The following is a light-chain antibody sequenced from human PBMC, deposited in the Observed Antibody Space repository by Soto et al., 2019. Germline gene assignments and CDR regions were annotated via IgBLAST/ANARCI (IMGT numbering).Light chain of an antibody. CDR1: RSNFGSNP. V-gene: IGLV1-44*01. Sequence: QSVLTQPPSASGTPGQRVTISCSGSRSNFGSNPVNWYQQLPGAAPKLLIYTNDQRPSRVPDRFSGSKSGTSASLAISGPQSEDEADYYCAAWDDSLSAWVFGGGTQLTVL. CDR2: TND. J-gene: IGLJ3*02. CDR3: AAWDDSLSAWV.